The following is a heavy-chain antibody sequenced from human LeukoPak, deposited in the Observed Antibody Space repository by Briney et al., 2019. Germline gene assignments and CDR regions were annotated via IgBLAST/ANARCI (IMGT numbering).Heavy chain of an antibody. Sequence: PSQTLSLTCTVSGGSISSGDYYWSWIRQPPGKGLEWIGYIYYSGSTNYNPSLKSRVTISVDTSKNQFSLKLSSVTAADTAVYYCARGYYGSGSYHWFDPWGQGTLVTVSS. CDR3: ARGYYGSGSYHWFDP. CDR1: GGSISSGDYY. V-gene: IGHV4-30-4*01. CDR2: IYYSGST. D-gene: IGHD3-10*01. J-gene: IGHJ5*02.